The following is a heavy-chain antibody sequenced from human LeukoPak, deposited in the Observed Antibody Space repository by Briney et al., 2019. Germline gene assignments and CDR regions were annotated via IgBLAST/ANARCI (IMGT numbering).Heavy chain of an antibody. CDR2: IIPIFGIA. CDR1: GGTFSSYA. D-gene: IGHD3-10*01. V-gene: IGHV1-69*04. CDR3: ARSRDYGSGTDY. J-gene: IGHJ4*02. Sequence: GSSVKVSCKASGGTFSSYAISWVRQAPGQGLEWMGRIIPIFGIANYAQKFQGRVTITADKSTSTAYMELSSLRSEDTAVYYCARSRDYGSGTDYWAREPWSPSPQ.